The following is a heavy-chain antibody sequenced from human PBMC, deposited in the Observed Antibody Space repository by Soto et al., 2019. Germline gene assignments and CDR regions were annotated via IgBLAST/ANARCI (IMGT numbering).Heavy chain of an antibody. D-gene: IGHD1-26*01. CDR1: GGSISSDY. V-gene: IGHV4-59*08. J-gene: IGHJ4*02. CDR2: IYYSGST. CDR3: ARLGSGSFRD. Sequence: QVQLQESGPGLVKPSETLSLTCTVSGGSISSDYWSWIRQPPGKGLEWIGYIYYSGSTNYNPSLKSRVTISVDTSNNQFSLKLSSVTAADTAMYYCARLGSGSFRDWGQGTLVTVSS.